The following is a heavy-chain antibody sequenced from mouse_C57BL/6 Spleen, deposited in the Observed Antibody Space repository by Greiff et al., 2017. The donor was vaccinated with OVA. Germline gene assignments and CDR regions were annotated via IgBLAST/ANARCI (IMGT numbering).Heavy chain of an antibody. CDR3: ARRGSSGQSLDY. CDR2: IDPSDSYT. CDR1: GYTFTSYW. D-gene: IGHD3-2*02. V-gene: IGHV1-69*01. Sequence: QVQLQQPGAELVMPGASVKLSCKASGYTFTSYWMHWVKQRPGQGLEWIGEIDPSDSYTNYNQKFKGKSTLTVDKYSSTAYMQLSSLTSEDSAVYYCARRGSSGQSLDYWGQGTTLTVSS. J-gene: IGHJ2*01.